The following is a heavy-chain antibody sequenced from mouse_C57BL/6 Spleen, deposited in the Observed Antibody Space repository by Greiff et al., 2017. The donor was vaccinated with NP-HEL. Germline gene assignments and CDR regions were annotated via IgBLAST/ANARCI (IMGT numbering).Heavy chain of an antibody. CDR1: GFTFTDYY. J-gene: IGHJ4*01. Sequence: EVKVEESGGGLVQPGGSLSLSCAASGFTFTDYYMSWVRQPPGKALEWLGFIRNKANGYTTEYSASVKGRFTISRDNSQSILYLQMNALRAEDSATYYCARYEGGYYYYAMDYWGQGTSVTVSS. CDR3: ARYEGGYYYYAMDY. V-gene: IGHV7-3*01. D-gene: IGHD2-3*01. CDR2: IRNKANGYTT.